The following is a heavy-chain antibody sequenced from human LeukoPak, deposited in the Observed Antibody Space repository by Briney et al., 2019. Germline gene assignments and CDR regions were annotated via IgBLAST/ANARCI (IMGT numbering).Heavy chain of an antibody. CDR3: ANSERFLEWLHPIWGYMDV. CDR2: INSDGSST. V-gene: IGHV3-74*01. D-gene: IGHD3-3*01. CDR1: GFTFSSYW. Sequence: GGSLRLSCAASGFTFSSYWMHWVRQAPGKGLVWVSRINSDGSSTSYADSVKGRFTISRDNAKNTLYLQMNSLRAEDTAVYYCANSERFLEWLHPIWGYMDVWGKGTTVTVSS. J-gene: IGHJ6*03.